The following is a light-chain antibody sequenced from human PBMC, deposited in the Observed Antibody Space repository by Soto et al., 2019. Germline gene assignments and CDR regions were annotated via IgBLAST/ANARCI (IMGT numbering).Light chain of an antibody. CDR3: MQALQTPKT. J-gene: IGKJ1*01. CDR1: QSLLHSNGYNY. Sequence: DIVMTQSPLSLPVTPGEPASISCRSSQSLLHSNGYNYLDWYLQKPGQSPQLLIYLGSNRANGVPDRFSGSGSGTDFTLKISRVEAEDVGVYYFMQALQTPKTFGRGTKVEIK. CDR2: LGS. V-gene: IGKV2-28*01.